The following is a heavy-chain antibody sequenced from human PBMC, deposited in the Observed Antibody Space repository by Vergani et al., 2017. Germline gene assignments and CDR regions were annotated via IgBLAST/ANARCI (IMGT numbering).Heavy chain of an antibody. D-gene: IGHD2-2*01. CDR2: INPNSGGT. J-gene: IGHJ4*02. Sequence: QVQLVQSGAEVKKPGASVKVSCKASGYTFTDYFMHWVRQAPGQGLEWMGWINPNSGGTNYAQKVQGRVTMTRDTSISTAYMELSNLRSDDTAVYYFARVGTSSNHDYFDYWGQGTLVTVSS. V-gene: IGHV1-2*02. CDR1: GYTFTDYF. CDR3: ARVGTSSNHDYFDY.